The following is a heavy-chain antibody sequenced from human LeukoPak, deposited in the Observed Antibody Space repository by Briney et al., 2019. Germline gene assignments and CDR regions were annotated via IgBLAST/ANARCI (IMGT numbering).Heavy chain of an antibody. Sequence: PGGSLRLSCAASGFTFSTYWMHSVRQVPGKGLMWVARIIKDGSDTTYADSKGGRFTISRYHEKNPLYLQMHSLRAEHAAVYSCTRAAELRPIDCWGQGALVTVSS. V-gene: IGHV3-74*01. CDR3: TRAAELRPIDC. CDR1: GFTFSTYW. D-gene: IGHD6-25*01. J-gene: IGHJ4*02. CDR2: IIKDGSDT.